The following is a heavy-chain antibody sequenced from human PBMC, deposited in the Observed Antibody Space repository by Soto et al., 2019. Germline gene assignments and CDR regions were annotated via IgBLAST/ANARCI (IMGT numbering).Heavy chain of an antibody. Sequence: SETLSLTCTVSGASISGFYWSWIRKSAGKGLEWIGRIYATGTTDYNPSLKSRVMMSVDTSKRQFSLKLRSVTAADTAVYYCVRDGTKTLRDWFDPWGQGISVTVSS. J-gene: IGHJ5*02. CDR3: VRDGTKTLRDWFDP. CDR2: IYATGTT. V-gene: IGHV4-4*07. CDR1: GASISGFY. D-gene: IGHD1-1*01.